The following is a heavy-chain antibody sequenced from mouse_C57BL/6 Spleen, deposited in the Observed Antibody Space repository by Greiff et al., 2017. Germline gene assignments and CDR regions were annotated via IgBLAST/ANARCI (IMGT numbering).Heavy chain of an antibody. J-gene: IGHJ3*01. V-gene: IGHV14-2*01. Sequence: VQLQQSGAELVKPGASVKLSCTASGFNIKDYYMHWVKQRTEQGLEWIGKIDPEDAETKYAPKFKGKATITADTSSNTAYLQLSSLTSEDTAVYYCARSGGSNYAWFAYWGQGTLVTVSA. CDR2: IDPEDAET. CDR1: GFNIKDYY. D-gene: IGHD2-5*01. CDR3: ARSGGSNYAWFAY.